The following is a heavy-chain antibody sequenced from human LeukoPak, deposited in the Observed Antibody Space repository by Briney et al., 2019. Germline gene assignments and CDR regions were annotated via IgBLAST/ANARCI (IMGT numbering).Heavy chain of an antibody. Sequence: SVKVSCKASGYTFSSSAVQWARQARGQRPEWIGWIVIDRDRAKSAQKFQGRVTISRDMSTSTAYMELSSLRFEDTAVYYCAADYDSSGRFDLWGRGTLVTVSS. V-gene: IGHV1-58*01. CDR3: AADYDSSGRFDL. J-gene: IGHJ2*01. D-gene: IGHD3-22*01. CDR2: IVIDRDRA. CDR1: GYTFSSSA.